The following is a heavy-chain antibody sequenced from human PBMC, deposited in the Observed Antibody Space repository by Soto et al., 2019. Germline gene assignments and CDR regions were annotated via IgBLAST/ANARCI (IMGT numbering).Heavy chain of an antibody. Sequence: QLQLQESGSGLVKPSQTLSLTCAVSGGSISSGGYSWSWLRQPPGKGLEWIGYIYHSGSTYYNPSLKSRVTISVDRSKNQFSLKLSSVTAADTAVYYCASVEMATIGAFDPWGQGTLVTVSS. D-gene: IGHD5-12*01. J-gene: IGHJ5*02. CDR1: GGSISSGGYS. CDR2: IYHSGST. V-gene: IGHV4-30-2*01. CDR3: ASVEMATIGAFDP.